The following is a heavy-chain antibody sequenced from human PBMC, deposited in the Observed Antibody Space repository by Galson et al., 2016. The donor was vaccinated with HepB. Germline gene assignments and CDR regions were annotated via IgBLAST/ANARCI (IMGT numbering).Heavy chain of an antibody. CDR1: GFSFSDHY. Sequence: SLRLSCAASGFSFSDHYMDWVRQAPGKGLEWVGRIRNKANSHSTEYAASVKGRFTISRDDSKNSLYLQMNSLKTEDTAVYYCAIVHLNRPDQSRGWLDYWGQGTLVTVSS. J-gene: IGHJ4*02. V-gene: IGHV3-72*01. CDR3: AIVHLNRPDQSRGWLDY. D-gene: IGHD6-19*01. CDR2: IRNKANSHST.